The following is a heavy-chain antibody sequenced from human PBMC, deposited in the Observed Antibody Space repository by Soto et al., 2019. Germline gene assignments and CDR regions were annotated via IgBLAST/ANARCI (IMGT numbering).Heavy chain of an antibody. D-gene: IGHD3-16*01. CDR1: GFTFSSYA. CDR2: ISHDGSNK. J-gene: IGHJ3*02. CDR3: AKLPPPEGDYIWGSQYDAFDI. Sequence: PGGSLRLSCAASGFTFSSYAMHWVRQAPGKGLEWVSVISHDGSNKYYTDSVKGRFTISRDNSKNTLYLQMNSLRAEDTAVYYCAKLPPPEGDYIWGSQYDAFDIWGQGTMVTVSS. V-gene: IGHV3-30*18.